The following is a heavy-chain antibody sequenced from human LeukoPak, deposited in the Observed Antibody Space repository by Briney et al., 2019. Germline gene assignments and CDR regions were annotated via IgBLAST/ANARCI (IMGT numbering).Heavy chain of an antibody. V-gene: IGHV3-33*01. J-gene: IGHJ4*02. D-gene: IGHD6-19*01. CDR2: IWYDGSNK. Sequence: GGSLRLSCAASGFTFSSYGMHWVRQAPGKGLEWVAVIWYDGSNKYYADSVKGRFTISRDNSKNTLYLQMNSLRAEDTAVYYCARGGFGTAVAGIRNDDYWAQGTLVTVSS. CDR3: ARGGFGTAVAGIRNDDY. CDR1: GFTFSSYG.